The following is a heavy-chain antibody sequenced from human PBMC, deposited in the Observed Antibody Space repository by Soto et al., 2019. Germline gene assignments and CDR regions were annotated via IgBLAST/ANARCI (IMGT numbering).Heavy chain of an antibody. J-gene: IGHJ4*02. CDR3: ARVVLGVSATISIDS. CDR2: ISNNRTEI. CDR1: GFTLSSYC. Sequence: GGSLRLSCAASGFTLSSYCMTWFRQAPGKGLEWVSYISNNRTEIYYADSVKGRFTISRDNAKNSVYLQMNSLRAEDTAVYYCARVVLGVSATISIDSWGPGTLVTVSS. V-gene: IGHV3-21*01. D-gene: IGHD2-15*01.